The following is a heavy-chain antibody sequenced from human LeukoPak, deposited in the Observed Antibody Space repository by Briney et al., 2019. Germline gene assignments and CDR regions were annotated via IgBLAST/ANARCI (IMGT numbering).Heavy chain of an antibody. CDR3: ARDRRYGDYRSSFGY. CDR1: GYTFTSCY. Sequence: ASVKVSCKASGYTFTSCYMHWVRQAPGQGLEWMGIINPSGGSTSYAQKFQGRVTMTRDTSTSTVYMELSSLRSEDTAVYYCARDRRYGDYRSSFGYWGQGTLVTVSS. V-gene: IGHV1-46*01. CDR2: INPSGGST. D-gene: IGHD4-17*01. J-gene: IGHJ4*02.